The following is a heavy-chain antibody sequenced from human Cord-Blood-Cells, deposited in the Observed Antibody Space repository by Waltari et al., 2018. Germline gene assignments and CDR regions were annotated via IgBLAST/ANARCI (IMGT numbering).Heavy chain of an antibody. V-gene: IGHV4-34*01. Sequence: QVQLQQWGAGLLKPSETLSLTCAVYGGSFSGSSWSWIRQPPGKGLEWIGEINHSGSTNYNPSLKSRVTISVDTSKNQFSLKLSSVTAADTAVYYCATSSWGAFDIWGQGTMVTVSS. CDR3: ATSSWGAFDI. CDR1: GGSFSGSS. J-gene: IGHJ3*02. D-gene: IGHD6-6*01. CDR2: INHSGST.